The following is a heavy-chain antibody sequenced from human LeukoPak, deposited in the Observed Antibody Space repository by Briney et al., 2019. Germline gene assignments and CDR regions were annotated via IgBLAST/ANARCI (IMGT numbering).Heavy chain of an antibody. J-gene: IGHJ4*02. D-gene: IGHD3-10*01. CDR1: GFTFSNAW. Sequence: AGGSLRLSCAASGFTFSNAWMSWVRQAPGKGLEWVGRIKSKTDGGTTDYAAPVKGRFTMSRDDSKNTLYLQMNSLKTEDTAVYYCTTDDYSVSGNYYPFGDYWGQGTLVTVSS. CDR2: IKSKTDGGTT. V-gene: IGHV3-15*01. CDR3: TTDDYSVSGNYYPFGDY.